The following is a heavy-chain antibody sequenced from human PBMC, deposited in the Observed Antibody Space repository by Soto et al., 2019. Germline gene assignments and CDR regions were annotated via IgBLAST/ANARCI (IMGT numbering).Heavy chain of an antibody. D-gene: IGHD3-10*01. Sequence: GESLKISCQGSGYRFATQWIGWVRQMPGKGLEWMGIIYPGDSETRYSPSFQGQVTISVDKSISTAYLQWSSLQASDTAIYYCATDRALRGFDYWGQGTLVTVSS. CDR1: GYRFATQW. J-gene: IGHJ4*02. CDR3: ATDRALRGFDY. CDR2: IYPGDSET. V-gene: IGHV5-51*01.